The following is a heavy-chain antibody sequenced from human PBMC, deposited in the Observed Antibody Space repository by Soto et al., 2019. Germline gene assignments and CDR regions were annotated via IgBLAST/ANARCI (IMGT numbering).Heavy chain of an antibody. V-gene: IGHV1-18*01. J-gene: IGHJ4*02. CDR3: ARSLFPFRDYGDYLDF. D-gene: IGHD4-17*01. Sequence: ASVKVSCKASGYTFTSYGISWVRQAPGQGLEWMGWISAYNGNTNYAQKLQGRVTMTTDTSTSTAYMELRSLRSDDTAVYYCARSLFPFRDYGDYLDFWGQGTLGTGFS. CDR2: ISAYNGNT. CDR1: GYTFTSYG.